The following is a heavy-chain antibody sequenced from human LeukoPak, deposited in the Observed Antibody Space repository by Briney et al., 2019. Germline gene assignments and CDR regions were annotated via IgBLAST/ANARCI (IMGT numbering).Heavy chain of an antibody. J-gene: IGHJ4*02. Sequence: GGSLRLSCEASGLIFSDYWMHWVRQGPGKGLEWVSRIKTDGSEPSYGDSGKDRFAISRDNAKSMVFLQMNNLKAEDTEKYFCVRDVGKYGVSPGAEWGQGTMVIVCS. CDR2: IKTDGSEP. V-gene: IGHV3-74*01. CDR3: VRDVGKYGVSPGAE. CDR1: GLIFSDYW. D-gene: IGHD7-27*01.